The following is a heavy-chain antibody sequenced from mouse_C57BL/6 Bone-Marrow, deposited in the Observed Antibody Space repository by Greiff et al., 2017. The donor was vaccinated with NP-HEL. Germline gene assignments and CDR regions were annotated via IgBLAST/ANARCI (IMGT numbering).Heavy chain of an antibody. J-gene: IGHJ3*01. CDR3: ARRGTGSSHFAY. CDR2: INPSSGYT. D-gene: IGHD1-1*01. CDR1: GYTFTSYT. V-gene: IGHV1-4*01. Sequence: QVQLQQSGAELARPGASVKMSCKASGYTFTSYTMHWVKQRPGQGLEWIGYINPSSGYTKYNQKFKDKATLTADKSSSTAYMQLSSLTSEDSAVYYCARRGTGSSHFAYWGQGTLVTVSA.